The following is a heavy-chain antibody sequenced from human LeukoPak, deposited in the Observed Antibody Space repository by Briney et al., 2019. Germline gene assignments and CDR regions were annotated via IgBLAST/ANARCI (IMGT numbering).Heavy chain of an antibody. CDR1: GFTFSSYA. CDR3: ARGYSSSWYASPIDY. CDR2: ISGSGGST. Sequence: GGSLRLSCAASGFTFSSYAMSWVRQAPGKGLEWVSAISGSGGSTYYADSVKGRFTISRDNSKNTLYLQMNSLRAEDTAVYYCARGYSSSWYASPIDYWGQGTLVTVSS. J-gene: IGHJ4*02. D-gene: IGHD6-13*01. V-gene: IGHV3-23*01.